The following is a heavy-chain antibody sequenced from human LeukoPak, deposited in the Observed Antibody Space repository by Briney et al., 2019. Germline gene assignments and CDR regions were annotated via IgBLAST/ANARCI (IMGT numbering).Heavy chain of an antibody. J-gene: IGHJ4*02. CDR2: IYHSGST. D-gene: IGHD2-2*01. V-gene: IGHV4-38-2*02. CDR3: ARVRGYCSSTICYRYYFDY. Sequence: SETLSLTCTVSGDSISSGYYWAWIRQPPGKGLEWIGTIYHSGSTYYNPSLKSRVTISVDTSKDQFSQKLTSVTAADTAVYYCARVRGYCSSTICYRYYFDYWGQGTLVTVSS. CDR1: GDSISSGYY.